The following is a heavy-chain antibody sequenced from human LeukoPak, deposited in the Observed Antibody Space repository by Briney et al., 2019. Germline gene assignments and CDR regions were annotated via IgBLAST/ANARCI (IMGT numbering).Heavy chain of an antibody. CDR1: GFTFSSYG. Sequence: GGSLRLSCAASGFTFSSYGIHWVRQAPGKGLEWVAVIWYDGSNKYYADSVKGRFTISRDNSKNTLYLQMNSLRAEDTAVYYCGRQPGFDSSGYLNWFDPWGQGTLVTVSS. J-gene: IGHJ5*02. CDR3: GRQPGFDSSGYLNWFDP. D-gene: IGHD3-22*01. CDR2: IWYDGSNK. V-gene: IGHV3-33*01.